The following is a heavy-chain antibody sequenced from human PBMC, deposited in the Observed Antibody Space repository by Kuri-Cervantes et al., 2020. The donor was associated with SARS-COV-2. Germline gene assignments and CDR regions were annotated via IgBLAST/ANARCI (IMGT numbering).Heavy chain of an antibody. D-gene: IGHD1-26*01. CDR2: ISSSSSYI. J-gene: IGHJ4*02. CDR1: GGSTSSQS. CDR3: ARAGRWDLLLGRLAYFDY. V-gene: IGHV3-21*04. Sequence: ETLSLTCTVSGGSTSSQSYYWGWIRQPPGKGLEWVSSISSSSSYIYYADSVKGRFTISRDNAKNSLYLQMSSLRAEDTAVYYCARAGRWDLLLGRLAYFDYWGQGTLVTVSS.